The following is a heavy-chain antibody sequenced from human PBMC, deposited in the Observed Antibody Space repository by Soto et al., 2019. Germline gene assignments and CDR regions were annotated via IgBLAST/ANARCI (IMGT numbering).Heavy chain of an antibody. CDR3: ARETWKLPYNWNDGVHFDY. D-gene: IGHD1-20*01. V-gene: IGHV1-69*06. CDR1: GGTFSSYA. CDR2: IIPIFGTA. Sequence: QVQLVQSGAEVKKPGSSVKVSCKASGGTFSSYAISWVRQAPGQGLEWMGGIIPIFGTANYAQKFQGRVTITADKSTSTAYTELSSLRSEDTAVYYCARETWKLPYNWNDGVHFDYWGQGTLVTVSS. J-gene: IGHJ4*02.